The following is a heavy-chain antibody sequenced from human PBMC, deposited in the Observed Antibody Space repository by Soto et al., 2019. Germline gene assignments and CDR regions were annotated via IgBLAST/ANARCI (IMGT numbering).Heavy chain of an antibody. J-gene: IGHJ6*02. CDR1: GGSISSGGYY. CDR3: ARAGGGVRGRGYYYYGMDV. D-gene: IGHD3-16*01. Sequence: QVQLQESGPGLVKPSQTLSLTCTVSGGSISSGGYYWSWIRQHPGKGLEWIGYIYYSGSTYYNPSLQSRVTISVDKSKNQFSLKLRSVTAADTAVYYCARAGGGVRGRGYYYYGMDVWGQGTTVTVSS. CDR2: IYYSGST. V-gene: IGHV4-31*03.